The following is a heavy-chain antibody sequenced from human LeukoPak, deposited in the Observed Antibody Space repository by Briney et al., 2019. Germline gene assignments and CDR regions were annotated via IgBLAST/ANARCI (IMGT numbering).Heavy chain of an antibody. CDR1: GFTFRDYQ. D-gene: IGHD4-17*01. CDR3: ARSGYGDYDY. Sequence: GGSLRLSCEASGFTFRDYQMSWIRQAPGKGLEWISYIHSNPRTIYYADSAKGRFTISRDNAKNSLYLQMNSLRVDDTAVYYCARSGYGDYDYWGQGTRVTVSS. V-gene: IGHV3-11*01. CDR2: IHSNPRTI. J-gene: IGHJ4*02.